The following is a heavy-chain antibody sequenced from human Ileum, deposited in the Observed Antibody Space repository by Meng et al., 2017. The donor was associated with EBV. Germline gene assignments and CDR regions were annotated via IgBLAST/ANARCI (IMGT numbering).Heavy chain of an antibody. V-gene: IGHV4-28*01. CDR3: ARNSESGSYIDY. J-gene: IGHJ4*02. CDR1: GYSISTTNW. Sequence: QVQLQESGPVLVNPSDTLSLTCAVSGYSISTTNWWGWIRQPPGKGLEWIGHIYYSGTTYHNPSLKSRVTMSIDPSKNQFSLKLSSVTAVDTAVYYCARNSESGSYIDYWGLGTLVTVFS. D-gene: IGHD1-26*01. CDR2: IYYSGTT.